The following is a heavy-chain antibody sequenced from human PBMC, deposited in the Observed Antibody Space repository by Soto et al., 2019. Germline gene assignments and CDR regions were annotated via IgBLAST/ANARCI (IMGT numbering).Heavy chain of an antibody. CDR2: ISGSGGST. Sequence: GGSLRLSCAASGFTFSSYAMGWVRQAPGKGLEWVSAISGSGGSTYYADSVKGRFTISRDNSKNTLYLQMNSLRAEDTAVYYCAKAPRIAAAQLDWFDPWGQGTLVTVSS. V-gene: IGHV3-23*01. CDR3: AKAPRIAAAQLDWFDP. CDR1: GFTFSSYA. J-gene: IGHJ5*02. D-gene: IGHD6-13*01.